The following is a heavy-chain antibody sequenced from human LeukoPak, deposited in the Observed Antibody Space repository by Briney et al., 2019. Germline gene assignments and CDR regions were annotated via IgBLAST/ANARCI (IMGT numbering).Heavy chain of an antibody. V-gene: IGHV1-2*02. J-gene: IGHJ4*02. Sequence: ASVTVSCKASGYTFTIYYMHWLRQAPGQGLEWMGWINPNSGDTHYAQNFQGRVTLTRDTSSSTVYMELRRLRSDDTAVYYCARDLTTYSPDVVYWGQGTLVTVSS. D-gene: IGHD1-26*01. CDR1: GYTFTIYY. CDR2: INPNSGDT. CDR3: ARDLTTYSPDVVY.